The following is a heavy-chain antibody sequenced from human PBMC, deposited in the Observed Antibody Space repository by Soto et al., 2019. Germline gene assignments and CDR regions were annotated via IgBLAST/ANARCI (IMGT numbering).Heavy chain of an antibody. J-gene: IGHJ4*02. CDR2: ISGSGGST. CDR3: AKDESRITMVRGVTSIDY. CDR1: GFTFSSYA. Sequence: EVQLLESGGGLVQPGGSLRLSCAASGFTFSSYAMSWVRQAPGKGLEWVSAISGSGGSTYYADSVKGRFTISRDNSKNTLYLQMNSLRAEDTAVYYCAKDESRITMVRGVTSIDYWGQGTLVTVSS. D-gene: IGHD3-10*01. V-gene: IGHV3-23*01.